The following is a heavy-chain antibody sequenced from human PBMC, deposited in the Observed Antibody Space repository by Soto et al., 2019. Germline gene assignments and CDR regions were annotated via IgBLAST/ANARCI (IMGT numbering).Heavy chain of an antibody. J-gene: IGHJ4*02. V-gene: IGHV3-33*06. CDR3: ANPAMSQAAY. D-gene: IGHD5-18*01. CDR1: GFTFSSYG. CDR2: IWYDGSSK. Sequence: GGSLRLSCAASGFTFSSYGMHWVRQAPGKGLEWVAVIWYDGSSKYYADSVRGRFTISRDNSKNTLYLQMNSLRAEDTAVYYCANPAMSQAAYWGQGTLVTVSS.